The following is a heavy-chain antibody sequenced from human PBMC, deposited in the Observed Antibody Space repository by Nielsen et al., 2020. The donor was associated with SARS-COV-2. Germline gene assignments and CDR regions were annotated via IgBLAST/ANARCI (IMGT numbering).Heavy chain of an antibody. CDR3: AKFGSAPGDYEPDY. J-gene: IGHJ4*02. CDR2: IDSDGSTT. D-gene: IGHD4-17*01. CDR1: GFTFSKYW. V-gene: IGHV3-74*01. Sequence: GGSLRLSCAASGFTFSKYWMHWVRQAPGKGLVWVSRIDSDGSTTRYADSVKGRFTISRDNAKNSLYLQMNSLRAEDTALYYCAKFGSAPGDYEPDYWGQGTLVTVSS.